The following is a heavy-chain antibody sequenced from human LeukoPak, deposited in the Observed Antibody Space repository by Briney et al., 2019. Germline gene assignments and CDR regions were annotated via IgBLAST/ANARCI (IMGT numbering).Heavy chain of an antibody. J-gene: IGHJ5*02. D-gene: IGHD3-22*01. CDR2: IYTSGST. CDR3: ARDISYVSSGYYWFFP. CDR1: GGSISSYY. V-gene: IGHV4-4*07. Sequence: SETLSLTCTVSGGSISSYYRSWIRQPAGKGLEWIGRIYTSGSTNYNPSPKSRVTMSVDTSKNQISLKLSSVTAAATAVYYCARDISYVSSGYYWFFPWGQGSLVTVSS.